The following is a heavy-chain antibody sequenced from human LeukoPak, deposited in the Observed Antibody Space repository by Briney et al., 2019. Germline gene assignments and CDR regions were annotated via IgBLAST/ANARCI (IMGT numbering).Heavy chain of an antibody. V-gene: IGHV3-11*04. CDR3: ARQRQYDAFAI. CDR2: ISSSRSTI. CDR1: GFTFSDYY. Sequence: AGGSLRLSCAASGFTFSDYYMSWIRQARGQGLEWVSYISSSRSTIYYADSLKGRYTNSRYNPKNSLYLQMNSLTAEDTAVYYCARQRQYDAFAIWGQGQMVTVSS. D-gene: IGHD1-1*01. J-gene: IGHJ3*02.